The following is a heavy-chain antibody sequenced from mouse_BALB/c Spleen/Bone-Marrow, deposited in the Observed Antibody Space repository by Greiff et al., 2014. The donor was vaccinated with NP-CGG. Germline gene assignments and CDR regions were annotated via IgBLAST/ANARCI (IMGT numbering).Heavy chain of an antibody. J-gene: IGHJ3*01. V-gene: IGHV14-3*02. CDR3: ASYYYGSSSFAY. Sequence: EVMLVESGAELVKPGASVKLSCTASGFNIKDTYMHWVKQRPEQGLEWIGRIDPANGNTKYDPKFQGKATITADTSSNTAYLQLSSLTSEDTDVYYCASYYYGSSSFAYWGQGTLVTVSA. CDR1: GFNIKDTY. CDR2: IDPANGNT. D-gene: IGHD1-1*01.